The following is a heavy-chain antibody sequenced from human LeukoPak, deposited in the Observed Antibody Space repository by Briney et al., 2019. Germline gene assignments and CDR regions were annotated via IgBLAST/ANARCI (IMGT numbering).Heavy chain of an antibody. CDR2: IWYDGSNK. J-gene: IGHJ5*02. D-gene: IGHD6-19*01. CDR3: ARGVAGTWWFDP. CDR1: GFTFSSYG. Sequence: PGGSLRLSCAASGFTFSSYGMPWVRQAPGKGLEWVAVIWYDGSNKYYADSVKGRFTISRDNSKNTLYLQMNSLRAEDTAVYYCARGVAGTWWFDPWGQGTLVTVSS. V-gene: IGHV3-33*01.